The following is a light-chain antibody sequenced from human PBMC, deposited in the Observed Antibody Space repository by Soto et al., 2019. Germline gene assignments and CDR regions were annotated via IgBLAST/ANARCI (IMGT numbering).Light chain of an antibody. CDR3: MQAVQTPFT. J-gene: IGKJ3*01. CDR1: QSLLQSNGHNY. CDR2: LGT. Sequence: DIVMTQSPLSLPVTPGEPASISCRSSQSLLQSNGHNYLDWYLQKPGQSPQLLIYLGTNRATGVPDRFSGGGSGTDFTLKISRVEAEDVGIYYCMQAVQTPFTFGPGTKVDIK. V-gene: IGKV2-28*01.